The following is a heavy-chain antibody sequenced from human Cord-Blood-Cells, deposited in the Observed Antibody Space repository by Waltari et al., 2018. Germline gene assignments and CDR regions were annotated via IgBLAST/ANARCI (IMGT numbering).Heavy chain of an antibody. V-gene: IGHV3-23*01. Sequence: EVQLLESGGGLVQPGGSLRLSCAASGFTFSSYAMSWVRQAPGKGLEWVSAISCSGGSTYYADSVKGRFTISRDNSKNTLYLQMNSLRAEDTAVYYCAKDFTMTTEAFDIWGQGTMVTVSS. J-gene: IGHJ3*02. CDR1: GFTFSSYA. D-gene: IGHD4-17*01. CDR2: ISCSGGST. CDR3: AKDFTMTTEAFDI.